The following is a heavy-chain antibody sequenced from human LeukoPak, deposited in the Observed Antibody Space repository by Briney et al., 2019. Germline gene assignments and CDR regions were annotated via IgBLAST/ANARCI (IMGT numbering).Heavy chain of an antibody. J-gene: IGHJ4*02. CDR1: GGSLNSGSYY. D-gene: IGHD2-21*02. CDR2: IYYTGIT. V-gene: IGHV4-61*01. Sequence: PSETLSLTCAVSGGSLNSGSYYWSWIRQHPGKGLEWIGCIYYTGITNYNPSLKSRVTISVDTSKNQFSLNLNSVTAADTAVYYCATSQCGSDCYLAGDYWGQGTLVTVSS. CDR3: ATSQCGSDCYLAGDY.